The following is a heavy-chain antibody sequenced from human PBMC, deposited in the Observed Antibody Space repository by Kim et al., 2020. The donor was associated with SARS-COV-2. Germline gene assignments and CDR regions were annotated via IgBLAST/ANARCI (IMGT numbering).Heavy chain of an antibody. CDR2: INHSGST. CDR1: GGPFSGYY. CDR3: AIKGYCSGGSCYQTYY. Sequence: SETLSLTCGVYGGPFSGYYWSWIRQPPGKGLEWIGEINHSGSTNYNPSLKSRVTISVDTSKNQLSLKLSSVTAADTAVYYCAIKGYCSGGSCYQTYYWGQGTLVTVSS. D-gene: IGHD2-15*01. V-gene: IGHV4-34*01. J-gene: IGHJ4*02.